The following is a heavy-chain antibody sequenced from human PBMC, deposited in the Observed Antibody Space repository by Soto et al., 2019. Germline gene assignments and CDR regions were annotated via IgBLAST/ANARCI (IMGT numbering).Heavy chain of an antibody. Sequence: DVQLVESGGGLVLRGESLRLSCAASGFTVGSAYMSWVRQAPGKGLEWVAGIYSGGNTYYADSVKCRFTTSRDTSKTRLYLQMDSLRVEDAAIYYCARDPWVGYRGDYWGQGTLVTVSS. CDR2: IYSGGNT. CDR1: GFTVGSAY. CDR3: ARDPWVGYRGDY. D-gene: IGHD5-18*01. V-gene: IGHV3-66*01. J-gene: IGHJ4*02.